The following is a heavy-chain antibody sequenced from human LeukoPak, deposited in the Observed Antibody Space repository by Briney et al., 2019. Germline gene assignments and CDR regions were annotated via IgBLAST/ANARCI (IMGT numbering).Heavy chain of an antibody. CDR2: IKQDGSEK. D-gene: IGHD1-26*01. Sequence: PGGSLRLSCAASGFSVIRNYMNWVRQAPGKGLEWVANIKQDGSEKYYVDSVKGRFTISRDNAKNSLYLQMNSLRAEDTAVYYCARVGLLPFAFDIWGQGTMVTVSS. CDR1: GFSVIRNY. J-gene: IGHJ3*02. CDR3: ARVGLLPFAFDI. V-gene: IGHV3-7*01.